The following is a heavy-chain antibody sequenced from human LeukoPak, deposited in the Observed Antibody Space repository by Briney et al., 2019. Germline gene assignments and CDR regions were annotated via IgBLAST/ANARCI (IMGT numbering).Heavy chain of an antibody. CDR3: ARENYGNWYFDL. D-gene: IGHD1-7*01. V-gene: IGHV4-30-2*01. CDR2: IYHSGST. CDR1: GGSISSGGYY. J-gene: IGHJ2*01. Sequence: PSETLSLTCTVSGGSISSGGYYWSWIRQPPGKGLEWIGYIYHSGSTYYNPSLKSRVTISVDRSKNQFSLKLSSVTAADTAVYYCARENYGNWYFDLWGRGTLVTVSS.